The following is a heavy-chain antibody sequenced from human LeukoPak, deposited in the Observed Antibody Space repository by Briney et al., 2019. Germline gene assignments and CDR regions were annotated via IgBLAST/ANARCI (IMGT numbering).Heavy chain of an antibody. CDR1: GYTFTSYG. CDR3: ATGHYDYVWGSYRNYYYYYMDV. V-gene: IGHV1-18*01. J-gene: IGHJ6*03. Sequence: ASVKVSCKASGYTFTSYGISWVRQAPGQGLEWMGWISAYNGNTNYAQKLQGRVTMTTDTSTSTAYMELRSLRSDDTAVYYCATGHYDYVWGSYRNYYYYYMDVWGKGTTVTISS. CDR2: ISAYNGNT. D-gene: IGHD3-16*02.